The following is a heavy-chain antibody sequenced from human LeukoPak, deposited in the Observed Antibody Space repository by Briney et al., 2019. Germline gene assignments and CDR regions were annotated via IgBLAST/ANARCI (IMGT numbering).Heavy chain of an antibody. J-gene: IGHJ4*02. V-gene: IGHV4-34*01. Sequence: PSETLSLTCAVYGGSFSGYYRSWIRQPPGKGLEWIGEINHSGSTNYNPSLKSRVTISVDTSKNQFSLKLSSVTAADTAVYYCARGLAAAALFDYWGQGTLVTVSS. CDR3: ARGLAAAALFDY. CDR1: GGSFSGYY. D-gene: IGHD6-13*01. CDR2: INHSGST.